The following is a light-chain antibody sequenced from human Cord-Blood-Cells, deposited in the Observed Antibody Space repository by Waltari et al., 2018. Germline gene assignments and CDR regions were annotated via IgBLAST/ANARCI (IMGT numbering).Light chain of an antibody. Sequence: QSALTQPHSASGSPGQSVTISCTGTSSDVGGYNYVSWYQPHVANAPKLMIYEVSKRPAGVPDPVPASKSGNTASLTGAGLQAEEEADYYCSSYAGSNNLVFGGGTKLTVL. CDR3: SSYAGSNNLV. J-gene: IGLJ3*02. CDR2: EVS. V-gene: IGLV2-8*01. CDR1: SSDVGGYNY.